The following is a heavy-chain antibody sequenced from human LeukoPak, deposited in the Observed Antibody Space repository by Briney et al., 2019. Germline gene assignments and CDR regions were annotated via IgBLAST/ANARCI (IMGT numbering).Heavy chain of an antibody. Sequence: GGSLRLSCAASGFTFSSYAMSWVRQAPGKGLEWVSAISGSGGSTYYADSVKGRFTISRDNSKNTLYLQMNSLRAEDTAVYYCAGEGNRIAAPDNNWFDPWGQGTLVTVS. CDR1: GFTFSSYA. D-gene: IGHD6-13*01. CDR2: ISGSGGST. CDR3: AGEGNRIAAPDNNWFDP. V-gene: IGHV3-23*01. J-gene: IGHJ5*02.